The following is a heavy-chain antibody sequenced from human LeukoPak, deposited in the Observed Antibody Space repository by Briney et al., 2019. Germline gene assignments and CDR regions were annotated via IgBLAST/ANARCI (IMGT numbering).Heavy chain of an antibody. CDR2: ISGSGGST. J-gene: IGHJ4*02. V-gene: IGHV3-23*01. D-gene: IGHD3-10*01. CDR1: GFTFSSYD. CDR3: AKDNYGSSVY. Sequence: PGGSLRLSCAASGFTFSSYDMTWVRQAPGKGLEWVSGISGSGGSTYYADSVKGRFTISRDNSKNTLYLQMNSLRAEDTAVYYCAKDNYGSSVYWGQGTLVTVSS.